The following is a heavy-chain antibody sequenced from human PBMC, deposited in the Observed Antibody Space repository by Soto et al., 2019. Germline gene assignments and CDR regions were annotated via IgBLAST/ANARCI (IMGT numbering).Heavy chain of an antibody. Sequence: QVQLVQSGAEVKKPGASVKVSCKASGYSFTSYGISWVRQAPGQGLEWMGGISAYNGNTNYAQKLQGRVTMTTDTSTSTAYMELRSLRSDDTAVYYCARAQVEWLLTKYYYYGMDVWGQGTTVTVSS. D-gene: IGHD3-3*01. J-gene: IGHJ6*02. CDR2: ISAYNGNT. CDR3: ARAQVEWLLTKYYYYGMDV. V-gene: IGHV1-18*01. CDR1: GYSFTSYG.